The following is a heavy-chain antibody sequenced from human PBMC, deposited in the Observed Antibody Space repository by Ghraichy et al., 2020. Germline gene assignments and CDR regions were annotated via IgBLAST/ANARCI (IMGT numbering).Heavy chain of an antibody. CDR3: AREVGNFDY. J-gene: IGHJ4*01. CDR2: ISGSGGST. CDR1: GFTFSSYA. D-gene: IGHD2-21*01. Sequence: LSLTCVASGFTFSSYAMSWVRQAPGKGLEWVSVISGSGGSTYYADSVKGRFTISRDNSKNTLYLQMNSLRAEDTAVYYCAREVGNFDYWGHGTLVTVSS. V-gene: IGHV3-23*01.